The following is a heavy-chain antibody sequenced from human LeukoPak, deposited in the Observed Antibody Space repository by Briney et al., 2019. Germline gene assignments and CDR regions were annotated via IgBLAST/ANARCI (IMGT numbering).Heavy chain of an antibody. Sequence: PGGSLRLSCAASGFTFSSYAMSWVRQAPGKGLKWVSAISGSGGSTYYADSVKGRFTISRDNSKNTLYLQMNSLRAEDTAVYYCAKGVMVREIQGFDPWGQGTLVTVSS. J-gene: IGHJ5*02. CDR1: GFTFSSYA. V-gene: IGHV3-23*01. CDR3: AKGVMVREIQGFDP. CDR2: ISGSGGST. D-gene: IGHD3-10*01.